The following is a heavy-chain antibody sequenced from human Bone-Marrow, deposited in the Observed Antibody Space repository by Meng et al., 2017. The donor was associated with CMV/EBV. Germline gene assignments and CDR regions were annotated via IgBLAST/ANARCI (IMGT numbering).Heavy chain of an antibody. CDR2: IYYSGST. D-gene: IGHD2-2*01. J-gene: IGHJ6*02. Sequence: GSLRLSCTVSGGSISSSSYYWGWIRQPPGKGLEWIGSIYYSGSTYYNPSLKSRVTISVDTSKNQFSLKLSSVTAADTAVYYCARDALNFYEVPAAIKYYYYGMDVWGQGTTVTVSS. V-gene: IGHV4-39*07. CDR3: ARDALNFYEVPAAIKYYYYGMDV. CDR1: GGSISSSSYY.